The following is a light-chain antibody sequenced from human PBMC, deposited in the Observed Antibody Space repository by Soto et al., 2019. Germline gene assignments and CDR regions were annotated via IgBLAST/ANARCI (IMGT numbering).Light chain of an antibody. V-gene: IGKV3-15*01. CDR3: QQYGDWPAT. J-gene: IGKJ1*01. CDR1: QSLNIN. Sequence: EVVMTQSPATLSVSPGEIPTLSSGPIQSLNINLAWYYQKPGQAPRLLISEASTRAPGIPARFSGGGSGTKFTLTISSLQSEDFAVYYCQQYGDWPATFGQGTKVEIK. CDR2: EAS.